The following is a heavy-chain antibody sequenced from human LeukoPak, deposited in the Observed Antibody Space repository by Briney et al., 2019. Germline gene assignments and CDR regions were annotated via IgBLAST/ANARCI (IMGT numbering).Heavy chain of an antibody. Sequence: SETLSLTCAVYGGSFSGYYWSWIRQPPGKGLEWIGEINHSGSTNYNPSLKSRVTISVDTSKNQFSLKLSSVTAADTAVYYCARADFWSGAESIWGQGTMVTVSS. J-gene: IGHJ3*02. D-gene: IGHD3-3*01. CDR2: INHSGST. CDR1: GGSFSGYY. V-gene: IGHV4-34*01. CDR3: ARADFWSGAESI.